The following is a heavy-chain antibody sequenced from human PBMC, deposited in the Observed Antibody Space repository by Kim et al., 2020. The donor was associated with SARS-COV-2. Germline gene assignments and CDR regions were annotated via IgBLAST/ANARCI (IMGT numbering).Heavy chain of an antibody. CDR1: GGSISSYY. D-gene: IGHD4-17*01. Sequence: SETLSLTCTVSGGSISSYYWSWIRQPPGKGLEWIGYIYYSGSTNYNPSLKSRVTISVDTSKNQFSLKLSYVTAADTAVYYCARAGVTKDFAYYFEYWGQGTLVTVSS. V-gene: IGHV4-59*01. CDR2: IYYSGST. J-gene: IGHJ4*02. CDR3: ARAGVTKDFAYYFEY.